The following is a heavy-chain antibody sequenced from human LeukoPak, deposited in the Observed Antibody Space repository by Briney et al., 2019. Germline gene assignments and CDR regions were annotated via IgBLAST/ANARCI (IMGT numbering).Heavy chain of an antibody. CDR3: VRDDYGANYVMDV. J-gene: IGHJ6*02. Sequence: GGSLRLSCAASGFTFSTYAIHWVRQAPGKGLEWVAVISYDGSKKYYADSLKGRFTISRDNSKNTMYLQMDSLRPEDTAVYYCVRDDYGANYVMDVWGQGATVTVSS. D-gene: IGHD4-17*01. CDR1: GFTFSTYA. CDR2: ISYDGSKK. V-gene: IGHV3-30*04.